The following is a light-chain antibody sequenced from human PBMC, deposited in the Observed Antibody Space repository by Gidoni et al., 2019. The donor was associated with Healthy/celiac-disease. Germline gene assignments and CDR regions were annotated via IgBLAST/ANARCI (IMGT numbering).Light chain of an antibody. Sequence: QSVLTQPPSVSGAPGQRVTISCTGSSSHIGAGYDVHWYQQLPGTAPKLLIYGNSTRPSGVPDRFSGSKSGTSASLAITGLQAEDEADYYCQSYDSSLSGHVVFGGGTKLTVL. J-gene: IGLJ2*01. V-gene: IGLV1-40*01. CDR1: SSHIGAGYD. CDR3: QSYDSSLSGHVV. CDR2: GNS.